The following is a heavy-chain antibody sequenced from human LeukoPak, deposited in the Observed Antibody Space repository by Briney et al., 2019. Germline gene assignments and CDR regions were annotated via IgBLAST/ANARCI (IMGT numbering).Heavy chain of an antibody. CDR2: IYTSGST. D-gene: IGHD1-14*01. Sequence: AETLSLTCAVYGGSFRGYYWSWIRQPPGKGLEWIGYIYTSGSTNYNPSLKSRVTMSVDTSKNQFSLKLSSVTAADTAVYYCARDPEGHGNYFDYWGQGALVTVSS. CDR1: GGSFRGYY. J-gene: IGHJ4*02. CDR3: ARDPEGHGNYFDY. V-gene: IGHV4-4*09.